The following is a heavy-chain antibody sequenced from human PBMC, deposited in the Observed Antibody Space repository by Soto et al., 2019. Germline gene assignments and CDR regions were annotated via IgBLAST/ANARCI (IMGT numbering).Heavy chain of an antibody. CDR3: AKVLGAGINYFDS. CDR2: ISYDGSNK. V-gene: IGHV3-30*18. D-gene: IGHD1-26*01. J-gene: IGHJ4*02. Sequence: PXGSLRLSCAASGVTFSSYGMHWVRQAPGKGLEWVAVISYDGSNKYYADSVKGRFTISRDNSKNTLYLQMNSLRAEDTAVYYCAKVLGAGINYFDSWGQGTLVTVSS. CDR1: GVTFSSYG.